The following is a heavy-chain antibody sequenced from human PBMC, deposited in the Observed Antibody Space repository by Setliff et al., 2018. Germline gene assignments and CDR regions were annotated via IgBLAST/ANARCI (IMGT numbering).Heavy chain of an antibody. D-gene: IGHD3-3*01. CDR2: ISPVGST. Sequence: SETLSLTCTVSGGSGSFSGYYWSWIRQPPGKGLEWIGEISPVGSTNCNPSLRSRVTMSLDTSKNQFSLKLSSVTAADTAVYYCARATGFLYIDVWGKGTTVTVSS. CDR1: GGSGSFSGYY. CDR3: ARATGFLYIDV. V-gene: IGHV4-34*01. J-gene: IGHJ6*04.